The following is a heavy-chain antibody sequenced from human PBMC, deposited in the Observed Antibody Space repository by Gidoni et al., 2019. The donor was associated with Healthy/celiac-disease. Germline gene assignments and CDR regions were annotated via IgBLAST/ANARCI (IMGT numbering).Heavy chain of an antibody. D-gene: IGHD6-19*01. CDR3: ARDVGGWKDY. J-gene: IGHJ4*02. CDR2: IYYSEGT. V-gene: IGHV4-31*03. CDR1: GGSISRGGYY. Sequence: QVQLQESGPGLVKPSQTLSLTCTVSGGSISRGGYYWSWLRQHPGKGLEWFGYIYYSEGTYYNPSLKSRVTISVDTSKNQFSLKLSSVTAADTAVYYCARDVGGWKDYWGQGTLVTVSS.